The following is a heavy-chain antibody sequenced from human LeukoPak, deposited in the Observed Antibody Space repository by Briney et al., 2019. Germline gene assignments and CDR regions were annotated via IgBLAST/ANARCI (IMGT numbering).Heavy chain of an antibody. CDR2: IYYTGTT. CDR1: GYSISSGYY. D-gene: IGHD6-13*01. CDR3: AREEYSSDWYGHDS. V-gene: IGHV4-38-2*02. Sequence: SETLSLTCTVSGYSISSGYYWGWIRQPPGRGLEWIGSIYYTGTTFDNPSLKSRVTLSVDTSKNQFSLRLTSVTAADTAFYYCAREEYSSDWYGHDSWGQGTLVTVSS. J-gene: IGHJ4*02.